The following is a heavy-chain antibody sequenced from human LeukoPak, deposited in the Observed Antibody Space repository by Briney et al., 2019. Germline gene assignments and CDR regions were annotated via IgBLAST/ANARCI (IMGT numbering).Heavy chain of an antibody. CDR2: ISYDGSNK. D-gene: IGHD1-26*01. CDR1: GFTFSSYG. V-gene: IGHV3-30*18. Sequence: GGSLRLSCAASGFTFSSYGMHRVRQAPGKGLEWVAVISYDGSNKYYADSVRGRFTISRDNSKNTLYLQMNSLRAEDTAVYYCAKDGGGSYLDYWGQGTLVTVSS. CDR3: AKDGGGSYLDY. J-gene: IGHJ4*02.